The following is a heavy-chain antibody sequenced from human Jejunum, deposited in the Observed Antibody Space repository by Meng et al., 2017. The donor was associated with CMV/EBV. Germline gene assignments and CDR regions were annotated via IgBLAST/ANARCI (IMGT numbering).Heavy chain of an antibody. CDR1: FNFGDAW. CDR3: ATDPQRWQLTRSS. Sequence: FNFGDAWMNWVRQAPGKGLEWVGRIRSIRDGGITDYAAPVQGRFSISRDDSQNTMSLEMNSLRTEDTGVYYCATDPQRWQLTRSSWGQGTLVTVSS. D-gene: IGHD4-23*01. J-gene: IGHJ5*02. CDR2: IRSIRDGGIT. V-gene: IGHV3-15*07.